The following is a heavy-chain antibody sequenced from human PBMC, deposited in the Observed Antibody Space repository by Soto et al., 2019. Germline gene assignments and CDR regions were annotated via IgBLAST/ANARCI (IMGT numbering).Heavy chain of an antibody. CDR3: VRQGIDYLHGLVDV. Sequence: QVQLQQSGPRLVKPSETLSLTCTVSSGPDRSHNWGWIRQPPGRGLEWIGYVYYTGDTAYNPSLRGRVTTSADTPTTHISLTLNSVTAADTAVYYCVRQGIDYLHGLVDVWGQGTTVSVSS. CDR2: VYYTGDT. V-gene: IGHV4-59*08. CDR1: SGPDRSHN. D-gene: IGHD4-17*01. J-gene: IGHJ6*02.